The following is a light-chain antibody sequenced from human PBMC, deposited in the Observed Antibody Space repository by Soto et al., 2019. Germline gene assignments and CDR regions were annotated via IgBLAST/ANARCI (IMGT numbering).Light chain of an antibody. CDR1: QTVYNN. V-gene: IGKV3-15*01. J-gene: IGKJ4*01. Sequence: IVMTQSPATLSVSPGEKATLSCRASQTVYNNLAWYQQKPGQAPGLLVYFASTRATGVPARFSGSGSGTEFSLTISSLQSEDFALYYCLQFTAWPLTFGGGTKVETK. CDR2: FAS. CDR3: LQFTAWPLT.